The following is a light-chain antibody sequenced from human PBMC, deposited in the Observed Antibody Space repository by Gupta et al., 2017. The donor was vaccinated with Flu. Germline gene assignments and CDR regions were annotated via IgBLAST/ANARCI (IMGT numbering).Light chain of an antibody. Sequence: VTPGPPASVDSSTSHSSTYSDGNSYLAWYQQKPGQSPRRLIYQATNRESGVPDRFSGSGSGTDFTLKITRVEAEDVAVYHCMQGERWPWTFGQGTKLEIK. CDR3: MQGERWPWT. CDR2: QAT. J-gene: IGKJ1*01. CDR1: HSSTYSDGNSY. V-gene: IGKV2-30*01.